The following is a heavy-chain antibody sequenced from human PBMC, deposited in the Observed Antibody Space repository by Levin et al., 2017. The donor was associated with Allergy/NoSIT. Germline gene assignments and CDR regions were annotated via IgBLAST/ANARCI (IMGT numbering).Heavy chain of an antibody. CDR2: IYYSGST. J-gene: IGHJ4*02. Sequence: KTSETLSLTCTVSGGSVSSGSYYWSWIRQPPGKGLEWIGYIYYSGSTNYNPSLKSRVTISVDTSKNQFSLKLSSVTAADTAVYYCASSPSCGSSTSCSFDYWGQGTLVTVSS. CDR3: ASSPSCGSSTSCSFDY. V-gene: IGHV4-61*01. CDR1: GGSVSSGSYY. D-gene: IGHD2-2*01.